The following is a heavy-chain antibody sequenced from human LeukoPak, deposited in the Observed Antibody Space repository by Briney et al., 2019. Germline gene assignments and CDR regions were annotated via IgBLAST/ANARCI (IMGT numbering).Heavy chain of an antibody. CDR3: AKEVYSDSSGYFDY. V-gene: IGHV3-23*01. CDR1: GFTFSSYA. D-gene: IGHD3-22*01. J-gene: IGHJ4*02. Sequence: GGSLRLSCAASGFTFSSYAMSWVRQAPGKGLEWVSGISGSGTSTYYADSVKGRFTISRDNSKNALYLQMNSLRADETAVHYCAKEVYSDSSGYFDYWGQGTLVTVSS. CDR2: ISGSGTST.